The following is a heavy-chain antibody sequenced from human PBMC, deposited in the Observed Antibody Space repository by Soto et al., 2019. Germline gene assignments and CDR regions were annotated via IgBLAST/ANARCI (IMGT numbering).Heavy chain of an antibody. CDR1: GFTFDDYT. J-gene: IGHJ4*02. Sequence: PGGSLRLSCAASGFTFDDYTMHWVRQAPGKGLEWVSLISWDGGSTYYADSVKGRFTISRDNSKNSLYLQMNSLRTEDTALYYCAKDSDSSGYQIDYWGQGTLVTVSS. CDR2: ISWDGGST. CDR3: AKDSDSSGYQIDY. D-gene: IGHD3-22*01. V-gene: IGHV3-43*01.